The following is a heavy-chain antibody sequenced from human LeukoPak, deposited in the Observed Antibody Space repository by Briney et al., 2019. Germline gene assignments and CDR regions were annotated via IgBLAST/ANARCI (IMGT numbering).Heavy chain of an antibody. CDR1: GFTFGKYW. CDR2: IKLDGSEK. CDR3: AGRVTGYSSGYVY. J-gene: IGHJ4*02. Sequence: GGSLRLSCVASGFTFGKYWMSWVRQAPGKGLEWVANIKLDGSEKNYVDSVKGRFTISRDNTKNSLYLQMNSLRVEDTAVYYCAGRVTGYSSGYVYWGQGTLVTVSS. D-gene: IGHD5-18*01. V-gene: IGHV3-7*03.